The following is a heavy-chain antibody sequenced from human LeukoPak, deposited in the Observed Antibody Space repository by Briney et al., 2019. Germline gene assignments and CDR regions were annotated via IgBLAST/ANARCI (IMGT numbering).Heavy chain of an antibody. D-gene: IGHD4-17*01. CDR3: ARGDYGDYFAWFDP. CDR1: GYTLTELS. Sequence: ASVKVSCKVSGYTLTELSMHWVRQAPGKGLECMGGFDPEDGETIYAQKFQGRVTMTRDTSISTAYMELSRLRSDDTAVYYCARGDYGDYFAWFDPWGQGTLVTVSS. J-gene: IGHJ5*02. CDR2: FDPEDGET. V-gene: IGHV1-24*01.